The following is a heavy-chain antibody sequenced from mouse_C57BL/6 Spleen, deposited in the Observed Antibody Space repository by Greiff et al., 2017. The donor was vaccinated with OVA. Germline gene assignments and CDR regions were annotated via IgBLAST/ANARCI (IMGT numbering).Heavy chain of an antibody. Sequence: QVQLQQPGAELVKPGASVKLSCKASGYTFTSYWMHWVKQRPGRGLEWIGRIDPNSGGTKYNEKFKSEATLTVDKPSSTAYMQLSSLTSEDSAVYYCARSGGSSPLYWYFDVWGTGTTVTVAS. J-gene: IGHJ1*03. CDR1: GYTFTSYW. V-gene: IGHV1-72*01. CDR3: ARSGGSSPLYWYFDV. D-gene: IGHD1-1*01. CDR2: IDPNSGGT.